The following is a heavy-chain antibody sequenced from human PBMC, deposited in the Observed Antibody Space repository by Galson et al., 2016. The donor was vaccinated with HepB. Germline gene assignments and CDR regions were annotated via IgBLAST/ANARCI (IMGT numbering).Heavy chain of an antibody. V-gene: IGHV3-23*01. CDR1: GFIVSRKY. J-gene: IGHJ4*02. CDR2: ICGSCGDI. Sequence: SLRLSCAASGFIVSRKYMSWARQAPGEGLEWVSTICGSCGDIDYADSVQGRFTISRDNSKNTLSLQMNSLRAEDTATYYCAIDPSHWIENPFALWGQGTLVTVSS. D-gene: IGHD2-2*03. CDR3: AIDPSHWIENPFAL.